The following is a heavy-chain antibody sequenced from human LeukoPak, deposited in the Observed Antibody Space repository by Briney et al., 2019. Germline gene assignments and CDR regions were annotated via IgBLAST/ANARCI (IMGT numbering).Heavy chain of an antibody. CDR2: INPSSGGR. V-gene: IGHV1-2*02. D-gene: IGHD6-19*01. Sequence: ASVKVSCKASGYTFTAYFMHWVRQAPGQGLEWMGWINPSSGGRHYAQKFQGRVTMTRDTSISTAYMELSRLRYDDTAVYYCARVPIDFKAVAATFDYWGQGTLVTVSS. CDR3: ARVPIDFKAVAATFDY. CDR1: GYTFTAYF. J-gene: IGHJ4*02.